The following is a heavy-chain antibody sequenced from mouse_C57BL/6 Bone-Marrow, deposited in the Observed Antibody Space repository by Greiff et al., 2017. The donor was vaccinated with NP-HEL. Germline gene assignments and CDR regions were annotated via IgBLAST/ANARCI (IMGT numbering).Heavy chain of an antibody. J-gene: IGHJ2*01. Sequence: QVQLQQSGAELMKPGASVKLSCKATGYTFTGYWIEWVKQRPGHGLEWIGEILPGSGSTNYNEKFKGKATFTADTSSNTAYMQLSSLTTEDSDIYDCARKGIYYCGSYYFDYWGQGTTLTVSS. D-gene: IGHD1-1*01. CDR3: ARKGIYYCGSYYFDY. CDR2: ILPGSGST. V-gene: IGHV1-9*01. CDR1: GYTFTGYW.